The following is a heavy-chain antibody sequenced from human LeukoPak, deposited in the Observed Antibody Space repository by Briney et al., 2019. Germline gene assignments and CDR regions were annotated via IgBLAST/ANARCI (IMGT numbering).Heavy chain of an antibody. CDR1: GGFISSSNYY. D-gene: IGHD3-22*01. CDR3: ARDQWAMIVAKGGNWFDP. V-gene: IGHV4-39*02. CDR2: IYYSGGT. Sequence: PSETLSLTCTVSGGFISSSNYYWGWIRQPPGKGLEWIGSIYYSGGTYYNPSLRSRVTISVDTSKNQFSLKLSSVTAADTAVYYCARDQWAMIVAKGGNWFDPWGQGTLVTVSS. J-gene: IGHJ5*02.